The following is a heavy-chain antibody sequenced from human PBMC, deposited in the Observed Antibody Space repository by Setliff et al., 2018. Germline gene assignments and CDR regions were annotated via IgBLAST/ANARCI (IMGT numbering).Heavy chain of an antibody. D-gene: IGHD3-22*01. CDR3: ASLPYYYDSSGDPDY. J-gene: IGHJ4*02. CDR2: FYHSGSM. Sequence: KTSETLSLTCTVSGGSISSSYWSWIRQPPGKGLEWIGYFYHSGSMNYSPSLKGRVTMSVDTSNNQLSLKLTSVSAADTAVYYCASLPYYYDSSGDPDYWGQGTLVTVSS. CDR1: GGSISSSY. V-gene: IGHV4-59*08.